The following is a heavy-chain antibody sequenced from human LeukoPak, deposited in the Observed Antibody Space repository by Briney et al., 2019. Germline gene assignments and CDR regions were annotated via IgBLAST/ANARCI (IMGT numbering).Heavy chain of an antibody. CDR1: GGSISSYY. Sequence: PSETLPLTCTVSGGSISSYYWSWIRQPPGKGLEWIGYIYYSGSTNYNPSLKSRVTISVDTSKNQFSLKLSSVTAADTAVYYCARGVTPSYWGQGTLVTVSS. CDR2: IYYSGST. D-gene: IGHD4-23*01. CDR3: ARGVTPSY. J-gene: IGHJ4*02. V-gene: IGHV4-59*08.